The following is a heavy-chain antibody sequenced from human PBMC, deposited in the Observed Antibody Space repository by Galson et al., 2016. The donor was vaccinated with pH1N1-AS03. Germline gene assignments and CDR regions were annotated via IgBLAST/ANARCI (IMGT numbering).Heavy chain of an antibody. D-gene: IGHD3-3*01. CDR2: ISSRGDSI. J-gene: IGHJ4*02. Sequence: SLRLSCAASGFTFSYYSMNWVRQAPGKGLEWVSYISSRGDSIYYADSAKGRFSISRDNPTNTVYLEMNTLRPEDTAVYYCVKGGGYSHGFLEYYFDSWGQGTLVTVSS. V-gene: IGHV3-48*01. CDR1: GFTFSYYS. CDR3: VKGGGYSHGFLEYYFDS.